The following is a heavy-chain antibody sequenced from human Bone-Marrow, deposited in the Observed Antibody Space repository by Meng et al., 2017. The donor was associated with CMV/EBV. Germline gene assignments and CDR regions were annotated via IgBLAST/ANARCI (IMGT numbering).Heavy chain of an antibody. V-gene: IGHV3-66*02. Sequence: GESLKISCATSGFTVSSNYMGWVRQAPGKGLEWLALLYSGGSMYYADSVKGRFTLSRDNSKNTLYFQMTSLTPEDTALYYCARRREYCTTGACQIYFDQWGQGTRVTVSS. CDR1: GFTVSSNY. J-gene: IGHJ4*02. CDR2: LYSGGSM. CDR3: ARRREYCTTGACQIYFDQ. D-gene: IGHD2/OR15-2a*01.